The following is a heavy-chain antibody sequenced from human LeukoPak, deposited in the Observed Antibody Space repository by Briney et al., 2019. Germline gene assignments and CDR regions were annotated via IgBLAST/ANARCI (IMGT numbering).Heavy chain of an antibody. J-gene: IGHJ5*02. CDR2: IIPIFGTA. CDR3: ARTGRDGYNYGNWFDP. V-gene: IGHV1-69*05. CDR1: GGTFCSYA. D-gene: IGHD5-24*01. Sequence: SVKVSCKASGGTFCSYAISWVRQAPGQGLEWMGRIIPIFGTANYAQKFQGRVTITTDESTSTAYMELSSLRSEDTAVYYCARTGRDGYNYGNWFDPWGQGTLVTVSS.